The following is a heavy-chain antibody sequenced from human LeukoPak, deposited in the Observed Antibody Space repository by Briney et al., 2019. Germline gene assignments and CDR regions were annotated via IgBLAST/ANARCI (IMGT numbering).Heavy chain of an antibody. CDR2: INTNTGNP. D-gene: IGHD3-10*01. CDR1: EGTFSSYA. V-gene: IGHV7-4-1*02. Sequence: ASVKVSCKASEGTFSSYAISWVRQAPGQGLEWMGWINTNTGNPTYAQGFTGRFVFSLDTSVSTAYLQISSLKAEDTAVYYCARERRLLWFGEGTDFDYWGQGTLVTVSS. J-gene: IGHJ4*02. CDR3: ARERRLLWFGEGTDFDY.